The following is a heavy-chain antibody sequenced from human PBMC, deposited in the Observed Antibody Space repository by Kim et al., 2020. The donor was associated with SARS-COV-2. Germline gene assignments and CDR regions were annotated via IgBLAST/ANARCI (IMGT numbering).Heavy chain of an antibody. CDR3: AKARTAAAGPHYYYAMDV. J-gene: IGHJ6*02. D-gene: IGHD6-13*01. Sequence: GGSLRLSCAASGFTFSSYGMHWVRQAPGKGLEWVAVIWYDGSNKYYADSVKGRFTISRDNSKNTLYLQMNSLRGEDTALYYCAKARTAAAGPHYYYAMDVWGQGTTVTVSS. V-gene: IGHV3-33*06. CDR2: IWYDGSNK. CDR1: GFTFSSYG.